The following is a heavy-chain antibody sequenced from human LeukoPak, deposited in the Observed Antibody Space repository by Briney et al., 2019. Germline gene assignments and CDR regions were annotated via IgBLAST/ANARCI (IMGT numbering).Heavy chain of an antibody. V-gene: IGHV4-30-2*01. J-gene: IGHJ4*02. CDR2: IYHSGST. CDR3: ARAGSGYPYYFDY. Sequence: SETLSLTCAVSGGSISSGGYSWSWIRQPPGKGLEWIGYIYHSGSTYYNPSLKSRVTISVDRSKNQFSLKLSSVTAADTAVYYCARAGSGYPYYFDYWGQGTLVTVSS. D-gene: IGHD3-22*01. CDR1: GGSISSGGYS.